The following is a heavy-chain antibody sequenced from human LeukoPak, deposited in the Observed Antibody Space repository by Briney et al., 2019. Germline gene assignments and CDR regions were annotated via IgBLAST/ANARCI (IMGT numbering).Heavy chain of an antibody. D-gene: IGHD6-19*01. CDR1: GGSISSGSYY. V-gene: IGHV4-61*02. Sequence: SQTLSLTCTVSGGSISSGSYYWSWIRQPAGKGLEWIGRIYTCGSTNYNPSLKSRVTISVDTSKNQFSLKLSSVTAADTAVYYCARDTRMSWLYYYYMDVWGKGTTVTVSS. CDR2: IYTCGST. CDR3: ARDTRMSWLYYYYMDV. J-gene: IGHJ6*03.